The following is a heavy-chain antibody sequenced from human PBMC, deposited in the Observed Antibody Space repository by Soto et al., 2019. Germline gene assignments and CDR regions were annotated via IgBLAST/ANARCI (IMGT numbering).Heavy chain of an antibody. CDR1: GGSISSGGYS. D-gene: IGHD6-19*01. CDR3: ARAGGLGAVAVDY. V-gene: IGHV4-30-2*01. J-gene: IGHJ4*02. CDR2: IYHSGT. Sequence: QLQLQESGSGLVKPSQTLSLTCAVSGGSISSGGYSWSWIRQPPGKGLEWIGYIYHSGTYYNPSLKSRVPXSXDXPKNQFSLKLSSVTAADTAVYYCARAGGLGAVAVDYWGQGTLVTVSS.